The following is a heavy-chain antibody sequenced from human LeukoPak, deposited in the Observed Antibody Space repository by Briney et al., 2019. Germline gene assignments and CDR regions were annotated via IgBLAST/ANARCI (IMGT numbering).Heavy chain of an antibody. V-gene: IGHV7-4-1*02. CDR2: INTNTGNP. Sequence: GASVKVSCKASGYTFTSYAMNWVRQAPGQGLEWMGWINTNTGNPTYAQGFTGRFVFSLDTSVSTAYLQISSLKAEDTAVYYCAREPLSSSWSYYYYYGVDVWGQGTTVTVSS. D-gene: IGHD6-13*01. CDR1: GYTFTSYA. J-gene: IGHJ6*02. CDR3: AREPLSSSWSYYYYYGVDV.